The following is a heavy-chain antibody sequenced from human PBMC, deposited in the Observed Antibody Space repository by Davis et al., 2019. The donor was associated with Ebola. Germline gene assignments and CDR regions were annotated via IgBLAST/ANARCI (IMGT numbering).Heavy chain of an antibody. CDR2: INHSGST. J-gene: IGHJ5*02. CDR1: GGSISSGGYY. Sequence: SETLSLTCTVSGGSISSGGYYWSWIRQPPGKGLEWIGEINHSGSTHYNPSLKSRVTISVDTSKNQFSLKLSSVTAADTAVYYCARRYYYESFDPWGQGTLVTVSS. V-gene: IGHV4-39*07. D-gene: IGHD3-22*01. CDR3: ARRYYYESFDP.